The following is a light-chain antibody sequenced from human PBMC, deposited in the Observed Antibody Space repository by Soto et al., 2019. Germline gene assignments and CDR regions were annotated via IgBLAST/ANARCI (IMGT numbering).Light chain of an antibody. CDR1: QSLGSN. V-gene: IGKV3-15*01. CDR2: GAS. J-gene: IGKJ1*01. CDR3: QQYYNWPRT. Sequence: EIVMTQSPATMSVSPGEGATLSCRASQSLGSNLAWYQQKTGQAPRLLIYGASTRATGIPARFSGRGSGTDFTLTISSLQSEDFAVYYCQQYYNWPRTFGQGTKVEIK.